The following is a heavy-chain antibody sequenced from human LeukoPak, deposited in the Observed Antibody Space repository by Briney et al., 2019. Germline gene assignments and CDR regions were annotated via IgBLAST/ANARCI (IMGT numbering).Heavy chain of an antibody. V-gene: IGHV4-34*01. Sequence: SEALSLTCAVYIDSFSNYHWNWIRQTPAKGLEWIGEVNESGGTNISPSLRSRVILSVDTSKNQFSLKLISVTVADTAVYYCARGQGATVPQVGKNWFDPWGQGTRVTVSS. CDR1: IDSFSNYH. D-gene: IGHD1-26*01. J-gene: IGHJ5*02. CDR3: ARGQGATVPQVGKNWFDP. CDR2: VNESGGT.